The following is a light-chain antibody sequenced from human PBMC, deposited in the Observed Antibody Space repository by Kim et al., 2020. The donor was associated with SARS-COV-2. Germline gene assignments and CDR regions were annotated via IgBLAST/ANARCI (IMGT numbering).Light chain of an antibody. J-gene: IGLJ3*02. CDR3: ASWDDSLYGRV. CDR2: GDD. V-gene: IGLV1-44*01. CDR1: SSSIGDNP. Sequence: SVLTQPPSVSGTPGQRVTISCSGSSSSIGDNPVSWYQQLPGTAPKLLIYGDDQRPSWVPDRFSGSKSGTSASLAIRGLQSGDDADYFCASWDDSLYGRVFGGGTRLTVL.